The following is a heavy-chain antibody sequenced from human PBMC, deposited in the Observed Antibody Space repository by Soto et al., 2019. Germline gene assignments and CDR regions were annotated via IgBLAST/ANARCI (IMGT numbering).Heavy chain of an antibody. Sequence: QLQLQESGPGLVKPSETLSLTCTVSGGSISSSSYYWGWIRQPPGKGLEWIGSIYYSGSTYYNPSLKSRVTISVDTSKNQFSLKLSSVTAADTAVYYCARPEYYYDSSGYNFDYWGQGTLVTVSS. CDR3: ARPEYYYDSSGYNFDY. J-gene: IGHJ4*02. CDR2: IYYSGST. CDR1: GGSISSSSYY. D-gene: IGHD3-22*01. V-gene: IGHV4-39*01.